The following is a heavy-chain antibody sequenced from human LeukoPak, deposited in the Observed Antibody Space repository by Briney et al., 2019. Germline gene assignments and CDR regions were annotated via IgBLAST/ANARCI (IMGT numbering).Heavy chain of an antibody. D-gene: IGHD3-3*01. CDR3: ARHDYDFWSGYYKPPDY. V-gene: IGHV4-39*01. CDR1: GGSISSSSYY. CDR2: IYYSGST. Sequence: SETLSLTCTVSGGSISSSSYYWGWIRQPPGEGLEWIGSIYYSGSTYYNPSLKSRVTISVDTSKNQFSLKLSSVTAADTAVYYCARHDYDFWSGYYKPPDYWGQGTLVTVSS. J-gene: IGHJ4*02.